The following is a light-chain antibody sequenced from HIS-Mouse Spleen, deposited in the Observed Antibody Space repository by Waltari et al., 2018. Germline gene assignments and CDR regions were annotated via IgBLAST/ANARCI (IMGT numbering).Light chain of an antibody. CDR2: DVS. CDR1: RSDVGGSNY. J-gene: IGLJ2*01. Sequence: QSALTQPASVSGSPGQASTISCTGTRSDVGGSNYVPWYQQHPGKAPKLMIYDVSNRPSGVSNRFSGSKSGNTASLTISGLQAEDEADYYCSSYTSSSVVFGGGTKLTVL. V-gene: IGLV2-14*03. CDR3: SSYTSSSVV.